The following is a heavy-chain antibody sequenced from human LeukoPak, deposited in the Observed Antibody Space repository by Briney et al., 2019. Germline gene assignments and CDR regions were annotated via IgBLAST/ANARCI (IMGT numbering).Heavy chain of an antibody. D-gene: IGHD1-26*01. V-gene: IGHV4-30-2*01. Sequence: SETLSLTCTVSGGSISSGGYYWSWIRQPPGKGLEWIGYIYHSGSTYYNPSLKSRVTISVDRSKNQFSLKLSSVTAADTAVYYCARVEGGSYLYFDYWGQGTLVTVSS. CDR1: GGSISSGGYY. J-gene: IGHJ4*02. CDR3: ARVEGGSYLYFDY. CDR2: IYHSGST.